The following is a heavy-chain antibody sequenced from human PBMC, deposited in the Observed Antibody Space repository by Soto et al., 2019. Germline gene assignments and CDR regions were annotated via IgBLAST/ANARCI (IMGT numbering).Heavy chain of an antibody. CDR1: GGTFSSYA. CDR2: IIPIFGTA. Sequence: QVQLVQSGAEVKKPGSSVKVSCKASGGTFSSYAISWVRQAPGQGLEWMGGIIPIFGTANYAQKFQGRVTFTADEPTSTAYMELSSLRSEDTAVYYCARDIAVAGTIWFDPWGQGTLVTVSS. D-gene: IGHD6-19*01. V-gene: IGHV1-69*12. CDR3: ARDIAVAGTIWFDP. J-gene: IGHJ5*02.